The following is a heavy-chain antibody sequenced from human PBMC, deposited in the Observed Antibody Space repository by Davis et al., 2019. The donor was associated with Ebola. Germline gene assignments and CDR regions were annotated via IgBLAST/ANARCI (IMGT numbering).Heavy chain of an antibody. CDR3: ARGWLRGWFDP. CDR1: GFTFSRYW. CDR2: ISSDGGIT. J-gene: IGHJ5*02. V-gene: IGHV3-74*01. Sequence: PGGSLRLSCAASGFTFSRYWMHWVRQAPGKGLVYVSRISSDGGITSYADSVKGRFTISRDNAKSTLYLQMNSLRAEDTAVYYCARGWLRGWFDPWGQGTLVTASS. D-gene: IGHD5-12*01.